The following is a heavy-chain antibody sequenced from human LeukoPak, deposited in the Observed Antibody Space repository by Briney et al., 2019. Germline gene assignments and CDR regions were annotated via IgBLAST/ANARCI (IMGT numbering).Heavy chain of an antibody. Sequence: PGGSLRLSCAASGFTFSSSEMNWVRQAPGKGLEWVSYISSSGSEIYYADSVKGRFTISRDNAKNSLYLQMNSLRAEDTAVYYCARDHGRGYDYAFDLWGQGTMVTVSS. CDR2: ISSSGSEI. CDR3: ARDHGRGYDYAFDL. J-gene: IGHJ3*01. CDR1: GFTFSSSE. V-gene: IGHV3-48*03. D-gene: IGHD5-12*01.